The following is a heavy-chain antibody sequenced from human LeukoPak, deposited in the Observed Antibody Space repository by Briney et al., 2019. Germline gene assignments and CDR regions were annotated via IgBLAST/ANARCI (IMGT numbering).Heavy chain of an antibody. CDR1: GGSFSGYY. CDR3: ARRAARLRYSSSWYRIYGAFDI. J-gene: IGHJ3*02. CDR2: INHIGST. Sequence: PSETLSLTCAVYGGSFSGYYWSWIRQPPGKGLEWIGEINHIGSTNYNLSLTSRVTISVDTSKNQFSLKLSSVTAADTAVYYCARRAARLRYSSSWYRIYGAFDIWGQGTMVTVSS. D-gene: IGHD6-13*01. V-gene: IGHV4-34*01.